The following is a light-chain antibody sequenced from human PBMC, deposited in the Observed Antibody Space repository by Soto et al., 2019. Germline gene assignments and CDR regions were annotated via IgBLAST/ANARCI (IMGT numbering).Light chain of an antibody. CDR1: NIGSKS. Sequence: SYELTQPPSVSVAPGKTASVACGGSNIGSKSVHWYQKKSGQAPVLVMYYDSDRPSGIPERFSGSNSGNTATLTISRVEAGDEADYYCQVWDISSGLVVFGGGTQLTVL. J-gene: IGLJ7*01. CDR2: YDS. V-gene: IGLV3-21*01. CDR3: QVWDISSGLVV.